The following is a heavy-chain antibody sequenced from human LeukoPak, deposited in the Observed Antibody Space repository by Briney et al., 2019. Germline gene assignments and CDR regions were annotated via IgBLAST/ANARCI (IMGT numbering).Heavy chain of an antibody. D-gene: IGHD1-7*01. J-gene: IGHJ4*02. CDR3: ARKNYSLDY. Sequence: YYADSVKGRCTISRDNSKNTLYLQMNSLRVEDTAVYYCARKNYSLDYWGQGTLVTVSS. V-gene: IGHV3-53*01.